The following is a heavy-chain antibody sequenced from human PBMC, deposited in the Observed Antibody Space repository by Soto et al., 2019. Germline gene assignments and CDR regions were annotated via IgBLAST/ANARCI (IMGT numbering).Heavy chain of an antibody. CDR3: ARLAPESSGYYPVFDI. CDR2: IYHSGST. J-gene: IGHJ3*02. V-gene: IGHV4-30-2*01. D-gene: IGHD3-22*01. Sequence: TLSLTCAVSGGSISSGGYSWSWIRPPPGQGLEWIGYIYHSGSTYYNPSLKSRVTISVDRSKNQFSLKLSSVTAADTAVYYCARLAPESSGYYPVFDIWGPGTMVT. CDR1: GGSISSGGYS.